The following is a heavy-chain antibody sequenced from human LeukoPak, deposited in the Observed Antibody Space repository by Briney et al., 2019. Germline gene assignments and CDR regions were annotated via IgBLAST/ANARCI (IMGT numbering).Heavy chain of an antibody. Sequence: ASVKVSCKASGYTFTGYYMHWVRQAPGQGLEWMGWINPNSGGTNYAQKFQGRVTMTRDKSISTAYLQWSSLKASDTAMYYCASEYRGYWGQGTLVTVSS. CDR3: ASEYRGY. V-gene: IGHV1-2*02. D-gene: IGHD3-10*01. J-gene: IGHJ4*02. CDR2: INPNSGGT. CDR1: GYTFTGYY.